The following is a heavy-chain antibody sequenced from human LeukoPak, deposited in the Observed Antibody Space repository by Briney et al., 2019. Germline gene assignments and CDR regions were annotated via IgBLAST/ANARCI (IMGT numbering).Heavy chain of an antibody. J-gene: IGHJ5*02. Sequence: PGESLRLSCAASGFTFSSYAMSWVRQAPGKGLEWVSAISASGGTTYYADSVKGRFTISRDNSKNTLYLQMNSLRAEETALYYCAKGKVTTFLDWFDPWGQGTLVTVSS. D-gene: IGHD4-17*01. CDR2: ISASGGTT. CDR3: AKGKVTTFLDWFDP. CDR1: GFTFSSYA. V-gene: IGHV3-23*01.